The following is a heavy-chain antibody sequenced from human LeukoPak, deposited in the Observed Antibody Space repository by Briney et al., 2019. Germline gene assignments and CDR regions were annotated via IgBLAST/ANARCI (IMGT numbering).Heavy chain of an antibody. V-gene: IGHV3-53*01. CDR2: IYSGGST. J-gene: IGHJ4*02. Sequence: GGSLRLSCAASGFTVSSNYMSWVRQAPGKGLEWVSVIYSGGSTYYADSVKGRFTISRDSSKNTLYLQMNSLRAEDTAVYYCAREASSSTWGYWGQGTLVTVSS. CDR1: GFTVSSNY. D-gene: IGHD6-6*01. CDR3: AREASSSTWGY.